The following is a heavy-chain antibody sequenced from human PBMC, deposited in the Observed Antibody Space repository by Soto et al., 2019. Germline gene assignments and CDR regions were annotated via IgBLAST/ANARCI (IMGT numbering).Heavy chain of an antibody. D-gene: IGHD3-10*01. CDR3: ARDWNGSGSYYNERHFDY. V-gene: IGHV1-2*02. CDR2: INPNSGGT. CDR1: GYTFTGYY. Sequence: ASVKVSCKASGYTFTGYYMHWVRQAPGQGLEWMGWINPNSGGTNYAQKFQGRVTMTRDTSISTAYMELSRLRSDDTAVYYCARDWNGSGSYYNERHFDYWGQGTLVTVSS. J-gene: IGHJ4*02.